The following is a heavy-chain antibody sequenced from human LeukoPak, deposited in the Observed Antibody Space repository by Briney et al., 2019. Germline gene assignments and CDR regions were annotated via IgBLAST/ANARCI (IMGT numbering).Heavy chain of an antibody. CDR3: AKFGVAAGTDYWYFDL. J-gene: IGHJ2*01. CDR1: GFNFSNYA. Sequence: GGSLRLSCAASGFNFSNYAMSWVRQAPGKGLEWVSAISGTGVDTYYADSVKGRFTISRDNSKNTLYLQMDSLRAEDTAVYYCAKFGVAAGTDYWYFDLWGRGTLVTVSS. CDR2: ISGTGVDT. V-gene: IGHV3-23*01. D-gene: IGHD6-19*01.